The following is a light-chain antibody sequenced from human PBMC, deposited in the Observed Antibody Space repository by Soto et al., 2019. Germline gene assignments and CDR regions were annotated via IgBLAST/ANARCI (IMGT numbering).Light chain of an antibody. CDR2: NSD. J-gene: IGLJ1*01. CDR1: GTNIGINT. V-gene: IGLV1-44*01. CDR3: AAWDDSLNGFFV. Sequence: QSVLTRPPSASGTPGQRVSVSCSGSGTNIGINTVNWYQHLPGTAPKLLIYNSDQRPSGVPDRISGSKSGTSASLAIGGLQSEDEADYYCAAWDDSLNGFFVFGTGTKVTVL.